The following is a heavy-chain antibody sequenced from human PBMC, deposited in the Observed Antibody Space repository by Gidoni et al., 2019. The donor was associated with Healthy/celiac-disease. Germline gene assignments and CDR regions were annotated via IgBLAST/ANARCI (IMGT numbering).Heavy chain of an antibody. Sequence: EVQLVESGGGLVQPGGSLRLSCAASAFTFSSYWMSWVRQAPGKGLEWVANIKQDGSEKYYVDSVKGRFTISRENAKNSLYLQMNSLRAEDTAVYYCARDWLGMSFDYWGQGTLVTVSS. CDR3: ARDWLGMSFDY. CDR1: AFTFSSYW. D-gene: IGHD6-19*01. CDR2: IKQDGSEK. V-gene: IGHV3-7*01. J-gene: IGHJ4*02.